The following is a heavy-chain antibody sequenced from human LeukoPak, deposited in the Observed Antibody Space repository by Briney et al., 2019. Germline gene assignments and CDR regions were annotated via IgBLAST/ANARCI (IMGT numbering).Heavy chain of an antibody. CDR2: IYSSGST. CDR1: GGSISSYY. J-gene: IGHJ4*02. Sequence: SETLSLTCTVSGGSISSYYWSWIRQPAGKGLEWIGRIYSSGSTNYNPSLKSRVTMSVDTSKNQFSLKLSSVTAADTAVYYCARELSTVTTMAPSPYWGQGTLVTVSS. D-gene: IGHD4-17*01. V-gene: IGHV4-4*07. CDR3: ARELSTVTTMAPSPY.